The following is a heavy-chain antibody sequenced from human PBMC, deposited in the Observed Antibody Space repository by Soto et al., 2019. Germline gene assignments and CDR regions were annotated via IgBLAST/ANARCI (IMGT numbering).Heavy chain of an antibody. CDR1: GGTFSSYT. J-gene: IGHJ4*02. CDR3: ARAAVVVVAATPALDY. D-gene: IGHD2-15*01. Sequence: QFQLVQSGPEVKKPGSSVKVSCKASGGTFSSYTISWLRQAPGQGLEWKGRIIPILGIANYAKKCQGRVTITADKATSTAYMEVSRLRAEDTDVYYCARAAVVVVAATPALDYLGQGTMVTASS. CDR2: IIPILGIA. V-gene: IGHV1-69*02.